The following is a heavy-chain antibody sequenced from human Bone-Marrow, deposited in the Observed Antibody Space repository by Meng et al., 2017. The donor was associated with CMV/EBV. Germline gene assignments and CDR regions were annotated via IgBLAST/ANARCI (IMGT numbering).Heavy chain of an antibody. Sequence: SETLSLTCTVSGGSISSYYWSWIRQPPGKGLEWIGYIYYSGSTNYNPSLKSRVTISVDTSKNQFSLKLSSVTAADTAVYYCARGGGIVVVPAAIREKEFAPWGQGPLVPVSS. J-gene: IGHJ5*02. V-gene: IGHV4-59*01. CDR3: ARGGGIVVVPAAIREKEFAP. D-gene: IGHD2-2*02. CDR1: GGSISSYY. CDR2: IYYSGST.